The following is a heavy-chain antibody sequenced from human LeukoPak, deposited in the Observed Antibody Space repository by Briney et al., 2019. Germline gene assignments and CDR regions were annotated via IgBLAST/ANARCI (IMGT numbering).Heavy chain of an antibody. CDR3: ARRRGAAAGLYFDY. CDR1: GFTVSSNY. V-gene: IGHV3-66*01. J-gene: IGHJ4*02. CDR2: IYSGGST. Sequence: GGSLRLSCAASGFTVSSNYMSWVRQAPGKGLEWVSVIYSGGSTYYADSVKGRFTISRDNSKNTLYLQMNSLRAEDTAVYYCARRRGAAAGLYFDYWGQGTLVTVSS. D-gene: IGHD6-13*01.